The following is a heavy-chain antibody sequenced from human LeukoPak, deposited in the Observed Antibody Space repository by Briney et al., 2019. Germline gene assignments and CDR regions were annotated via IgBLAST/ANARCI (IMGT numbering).Heavy chain of an antibody. CDR2: ISSSSGYI. D-gene: IGHD2-21*02. V-gene: IGHV3-21*01. J-gene: IGHJ3*02. CDR3: ARDNLEGDCGGDCLNGAFDI. Sequence: PGGTLRLSCAASGFTFRSYSMNWVRQAPGKGLEWVSSISSSSGYIYYADSVKGRFTISRDNAKNSLYLQMNSLRAEDTAVYYCARDNLEGDCGGDCLNGAFDIWGQGTMVTVSS. CDR1: GFTFRSYS.